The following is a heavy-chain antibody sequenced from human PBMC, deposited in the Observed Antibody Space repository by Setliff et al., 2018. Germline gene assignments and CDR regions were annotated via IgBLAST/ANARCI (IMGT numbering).Heavy chain of an antibody. CDR1: GGSVSSTSHY. J-gene: IGHJ4*02. CDR2: IYYSGST. D-gene: IGHD1-1*01. CDR3: ARDMGQPYYFES. V-gene: IGHV4-39*07. Sequence: PSETLSLTCNVSGGSVSSTSHYWGWIRQPPGKGLEWIGYIYYSGSTYYSPSLKSRVTMSVDTSKRQFSLKLGSATAADTAVYYCARDMGQPYYFESWGLGTLVTVSS.